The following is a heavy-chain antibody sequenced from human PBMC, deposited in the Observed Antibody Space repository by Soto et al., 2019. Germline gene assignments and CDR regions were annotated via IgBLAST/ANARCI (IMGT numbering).Heavy chain of an antibody. Sequence: SGPTLVNPTQTLTLTCTFSGFSLSTSKLGVGWIRQPPGKALEWLALIYWDDDKRYSPFLKSRLTITKDTSKNQVDLRMTNIDRVETATYYCARSEYSVFDVWGQGTLVTVSS. CDR2: IYWDDDK. J-gene: IGHJ4*01. V-gene: IGHV2-5*02. CDR3: ARSEYSVFDV. CDR1: GFSLSTSKLG. D-gene: IGHD2-15*01.